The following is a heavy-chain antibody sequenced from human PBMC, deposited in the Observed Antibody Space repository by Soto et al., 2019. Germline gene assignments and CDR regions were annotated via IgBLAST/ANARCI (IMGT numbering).Heavy chain of an antibody. D-gene: IGHD6-13*01. CDR2: ISSSSSTI. CDR1: GFTFSSYS. Sequence: GGSLRLSCAASGFTFSSYSMNWVRQAPGKGLEWVSYISSSSSTIYYADSVKGRFTISRDNAKNSLYLQMNSLRDEDTAVYYCARAPFGIEAAPSWFDPWGQGTLVTVSS. J-gene: IGHJ5*02. CDR3: ARAPFGIEAAPSWFDP. V-gene: IGHV3-48*02.